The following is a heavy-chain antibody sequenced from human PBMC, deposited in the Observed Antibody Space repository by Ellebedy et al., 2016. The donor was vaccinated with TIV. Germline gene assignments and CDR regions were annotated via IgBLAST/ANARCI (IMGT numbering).Heavy chain of an antibody. D-gene: IGHD1-26*01. CDR2: TYYRSKWYY. Sequence: SQTLSLTCAISGDSVSSNGAAWNWIRQSPSRGLEWLGRTYYRSKWYYDYAVSVKSRIIVNPDTSKNQFSLQLNSVSPEDTAVYYCARDSQVGLDALDIWGQGTMVTVSS. V-gene: IGHV6-1*01. J-gene: IGHJ3*02. CDR1: GDSVSSNGAA. CDR3: ARDSQVGLDALDI.